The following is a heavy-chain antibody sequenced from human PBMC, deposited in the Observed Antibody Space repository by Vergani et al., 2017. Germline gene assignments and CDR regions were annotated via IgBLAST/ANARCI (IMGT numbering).Heavy chain of an antibody. CDR2: IVVGSGNT. CDR1: GFTFTRSA. D-gene: IGHD3-10*01. CDR3: AAVGISGYYYGMDV. V-gene: IGHV1-58*02. J-gene: IGHJ6*02. Sequence: QMQLVQSGPEVKKPGTSVKVSCKASGFTFTRSAMQWVRQARGQRLEWIGWIVVGSGNTNYAQKFQERVTITRDMSTSTAYMELSSLRSEDTAVYYCAAVGISGYYYGMDVWGQGTTVTVSS.